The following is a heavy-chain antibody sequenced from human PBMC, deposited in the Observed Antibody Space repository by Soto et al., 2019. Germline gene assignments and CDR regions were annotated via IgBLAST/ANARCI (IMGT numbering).Heavy chain of an antibody. Sequence: SGGSLRLSCAASGFTFSSYAMSWVRQAPGKGLEWVSAISGSGGSTYYADSVKGRFTISRDNSKNTLYLQMNSLRAEDTAVYYCAKDPHYDYIWGSDYWGQGTLVTVSS. D-gene: IGHD3-16*01. V-gene: IGHV3-23*01. CDR3: AKDPHYDYIWGSDY. CDR1: GFTFSSYA. J-gene: IGHJ4*02. CDR2: ISGSGGST.